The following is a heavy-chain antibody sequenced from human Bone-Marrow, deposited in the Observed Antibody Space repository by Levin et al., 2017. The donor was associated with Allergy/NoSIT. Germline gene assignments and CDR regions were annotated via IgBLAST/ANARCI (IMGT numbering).Heavy chain of an antibody. CDR3: ARDQGADGYSQNFDF. Sequence: SSQTLSLTCAVSGGAIPSYYWSWLRQSPGKGLEWIGYIHYRGGTKYNPSLKDRVTISADTSKNQVFLMLTSVTVADTALYYCARDQGADGYSQNFDFWGQGILVTISS. V-gene: IGHV4-59*01. D-gene: IGHD5-18*01. J-gene: IGHJ4*02. CDR2: IHYRGGT. CDR1: GGAIPSYY.